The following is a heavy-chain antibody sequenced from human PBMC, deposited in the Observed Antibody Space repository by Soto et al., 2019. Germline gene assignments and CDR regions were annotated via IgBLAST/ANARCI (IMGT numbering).Heavy chain of an antibody. CDR1: DGSSIDYY. CDR3: ARTVRFLEWLLLSD. CDR2: IYYSGST. Sequence: SVTLPVPRTVSDGSSIDYYWSWIRQTPGKGLEWIGYIYYSGSTNYNPSLKSRVTISVDTSKNQFSLKLSSVTAADTAVYYCARTVRFLEWLLLSDWGQGTLVTVSS. D-gene: IGHD3-3*01. J-gene: IGHJ4*02. V-gene: IGHV4-59*01.